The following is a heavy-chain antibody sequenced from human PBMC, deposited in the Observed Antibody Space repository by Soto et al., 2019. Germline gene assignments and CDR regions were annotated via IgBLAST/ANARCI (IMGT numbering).Heavy chain of an antibody. J-gene: IGHJ4*02. V-gene: IGHV3-11*06. CDR3: VRGFREN. CDR1: GLTFSDYY. Sequence: GGSLRLSRAASGLTFSDYYMSWIRQAPGEGLEWVSDISSSGSITTYADSVKGRFTISRDNAKNTLYLQMHNMGVEDTAIYYCVRGFRENWGRGVLVTVSS. CDR2: ISSSGSIT.